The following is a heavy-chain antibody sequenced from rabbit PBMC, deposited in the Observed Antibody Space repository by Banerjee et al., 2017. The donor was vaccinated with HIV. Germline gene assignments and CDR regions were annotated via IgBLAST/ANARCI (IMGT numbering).Heavy chain of an antibody. CDR3: ARDLGGSIHL. CDR1: GFSFSNKYV. D-gene: IGHD4-2*01. V-gene: IGHV1S45*01. J-gene: IGHJ4*01. CDR2: IDTGSGSA. Sequence: QEQLEESGGDLVKPEGSLTLTCTASGFSFSNKYVMCWVRQAPGKGLEWIGCIDTGSGSAYYATWAKGRFTISKTSSTTVTLQMTSLTAADTATYLCARDLGGSIHLWGPGTLVTVS.